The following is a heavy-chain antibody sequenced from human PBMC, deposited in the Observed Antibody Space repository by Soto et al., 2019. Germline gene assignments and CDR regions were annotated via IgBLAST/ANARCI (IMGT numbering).Heavy chain of an antibody. V-gene: IGHV4-59*08. CDR3: ARLGEYYQSLDP. CDR2: IYYSGST. J-gene: IGHJ5*02. D-gene: IGHD2-2*01. CDR1: GGSISSYY. Sequence: SETLSLTCTVSGGSISSYYWSWIRQPPGKGLEWVGYIYYSGSTSYNPSLKSRVTLSLETSKSQFSLRLSSVTASDTAVYYCARLGEYYQSLDPWGQGTLVTVSS.